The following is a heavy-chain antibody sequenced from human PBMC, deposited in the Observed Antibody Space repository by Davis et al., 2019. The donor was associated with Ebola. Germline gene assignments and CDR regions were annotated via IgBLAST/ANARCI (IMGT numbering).Heavy chain of an antibody. CDR1: GFIFSTYE. CDR3: ARGNYRGYEFFDF. D-gene: IGHD5-12*01. V-gene: IGHV3-48*03. CDR2: ISGSGEDI. J-gene: IGHJ4*02. Sequence: GESLKISCKASGFIFSTYEMNWVRQARGKGLEWVSYISGSGEDIYYADSVKGRFTISRDNSKNTLYLQMNILRAEDTAVYYCARGNYRGYEFFDFWGQGTLVTVSS.